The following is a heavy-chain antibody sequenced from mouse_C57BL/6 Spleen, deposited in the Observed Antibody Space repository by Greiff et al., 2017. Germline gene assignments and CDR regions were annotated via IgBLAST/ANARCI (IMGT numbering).Heavy chain of an antibody. J-gene: IGHJ2*01. Sequence: VQLQQSGAELAKPGASVTLSCTASGYTFTSYWMHWVKQRPGQGLEWIGYINPSSGYTKYNQKFKDKATVTADKSSSTAYLQLSSLTSEDSAVYYCARSASWVDFDYWGQGTTLTVSS. D-gene: IGHD4-1*01. CDR1: GYTFTSYW. V-gene: IGHV1-7*01. CDR2: INPSSGYT. CDR3: ARSASWVDFDY.